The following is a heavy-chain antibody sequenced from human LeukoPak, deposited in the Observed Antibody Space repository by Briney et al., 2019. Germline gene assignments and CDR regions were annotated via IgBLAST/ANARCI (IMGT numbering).Heavy chain of an antibody. CDR1: GFTFSSYS. D-gene: IGHD3-22*01. Sequence: PGGSLRLSCAASGFTFSSYSMNWVRQAPGKGLEWFSSISGSSSYIYYADSVKGRFTISRDNAKNSPYLQMNSLRAEDTAVYYCARDPPYYYDSSGYYQDYWGQGTLVTVSS. CDR2: ISGSSSYI. J-gene: IGHJ4*02. V-gene: IGHV3-21*01. CDR3: ARDPPYYYDSSGYYQDY.